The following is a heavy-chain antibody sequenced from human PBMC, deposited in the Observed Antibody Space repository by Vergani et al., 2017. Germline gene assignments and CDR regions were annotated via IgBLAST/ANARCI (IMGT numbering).Heavy chain of an antibody. CDR3: ARDVRQIQLRFGRIDP. D-gene: IGHD3-3*01. Sequence: QVQLVQSGAEVKKPGASVKVSCKASGYTFTSYGISWVRQAPGQGLEWMGWMSAYNGNTNYAQKLQGRVTMTTDTSTSTAYMELRSLRSHDTAVYYCARDVRQIQLRFGRIDPWGQGTLVTVSS. CDR1: GYTFTSYG. CDR2: MSAYNGNT. J-gene: IGHJ5*02. V-gene: IGHV1-18*04.